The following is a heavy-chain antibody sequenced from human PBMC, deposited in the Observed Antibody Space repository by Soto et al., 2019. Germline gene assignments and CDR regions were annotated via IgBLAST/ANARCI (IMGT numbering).Heavy chain of an antibody. CDR2: IYYSGST. D-gene: IGHD3-3*01. V-gene: IGHV4-39*07. CDR1: GGSISSSSYY. CDR3: AKGIRGDSGLFGLFDY. J-gene: IGHJ4*02. Sequence: PSETLSLTCTVSGGSISSSSYYWGWIRQPPGKGLEWIGSIYYSGSTYYNPSLKSRVTISLDTSKNQFSLKLSSVTAADTAVYYCAKGIRGDSGLFGLFDYWGQGILVTVSS.